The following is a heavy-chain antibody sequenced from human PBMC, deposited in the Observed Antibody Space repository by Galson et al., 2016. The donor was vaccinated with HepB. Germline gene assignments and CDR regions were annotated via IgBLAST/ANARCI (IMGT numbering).Heavy chain of an antibody. J-gene: IGHJ4*02. CDR1: GFTFSSYS. V-gene: IGHV3-21*01. Sequence: SLRLSCAASGFTFSSYSMTWVRQAPGKGMEWVSSISPDSDNIYHVDSVKGRFTISRDNAKNSLYLQMNSLRAEDTAVYYCARNPGASTWGWGQGTLVTVAS. CDR3: ARNPGASTWG. CDR2: ISPDSDNI. D-gene: IGHD6-13*01.